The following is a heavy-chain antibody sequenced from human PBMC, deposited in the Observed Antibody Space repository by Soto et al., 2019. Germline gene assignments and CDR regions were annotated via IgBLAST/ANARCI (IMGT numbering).Heavy chain of an antibody. CDR1: GYSFTSYD. Sequence: ASVTVSCKASGYSFTSYDINWVRQATGQGLEWMGWMNPNSGSTDYAQRFQGRVTMTRNTSISTAYMELSSLRSEDTAVYYCARERTGATMTSWGQGTLVTVSS. J-gene: IGHJ4*02. D-gene: IGHD1-26*01. CDR2: MNPNSGST. V-gene: IGHV1-8*01. CDR3: ARERTGATMTS.